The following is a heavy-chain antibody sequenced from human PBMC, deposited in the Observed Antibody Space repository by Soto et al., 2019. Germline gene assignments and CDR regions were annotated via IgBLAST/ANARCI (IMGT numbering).Heavy chain of an antibody. J-gene: IGHJ3*02. CDR1: GFTFSSYA. CDR2: ISGSGGST. V-gene: IGHV3-23*01. D-gene: IGHD3-3*01. Sequence: SLRLSCAASGFTFSSYAMSWVRQAPGKGLEWVSAISGSGGSTYYADSVKGRFTISRDNSKNTLYLQMNSLRAEDTAVYYCAKYYDFWSGYYHDAFDIWGQGTMVTVSS. CDR3: AKYYDFWSGYYHDAFDI.